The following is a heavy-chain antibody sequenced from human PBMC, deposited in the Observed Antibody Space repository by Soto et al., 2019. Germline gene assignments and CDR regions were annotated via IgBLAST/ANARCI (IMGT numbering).Heavy chain of an antibody. D-gene: IGHD3-3*01. V-gene: IGHV3-30*18. CDR2: ISYDGSNK. Sequence: GGSLRLSCAASGLTFSGYGMHWVRQAPGKGLKWVAVISYDGSNKYYADSVKGRFTISRDSSKNTLYLQMNSLRAEDTAVYYCAKAPFGVVIMAHGMDVWGQGTTVPVSS. CDR1: GLTFSGYG. J-gene: IGHJ6*02. CDR3: AKAPFGVVIMAHGMDV.